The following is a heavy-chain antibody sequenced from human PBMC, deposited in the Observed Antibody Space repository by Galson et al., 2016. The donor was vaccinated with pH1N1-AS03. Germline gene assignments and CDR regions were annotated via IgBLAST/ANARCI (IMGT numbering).Heavy chain of an antibody. CDR2: ISSSGNYK. CDR1: GFTFSSYS. V-gene: IGHV3-21*01. CDR3: ARSRSPAYYDSSTYRPDAFDI. J-gene: IGHJ3*02. Sequence: SLRLSCAASGFTFSSYSMNWVRQAPGKGLEWVSSISSSGNYKYYADSVKGRFTVSRDNAMNSLYLQMNSLRAEDTALYYCARSRSPAYYDSSTYRPDAFDIWGQGTMVTVSS. D-gene: IGHD3-22*01.